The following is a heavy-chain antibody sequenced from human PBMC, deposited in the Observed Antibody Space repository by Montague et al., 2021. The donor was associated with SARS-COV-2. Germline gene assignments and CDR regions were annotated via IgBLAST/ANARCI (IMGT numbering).Heavy chain of an antibody. Sequence: ETLSLTRTVSGGSISSSSYDWGWIRQPPGKGLEWIGSIYYSGSTYYNPSLKSRVTISVDTSKNQFSLKLSSVTAADTAVYYCARQGDQLLLEYWFDPWGQGTLVTVSS. CDR2: IYYSGST. J-gene: IGHJ5*02. V-gene: IGHV4-39*01. D-gene: IGHD2-2*01. CDR1: GGSISSSSYD. CDR3: ARQGDQLLLEYWFDP.